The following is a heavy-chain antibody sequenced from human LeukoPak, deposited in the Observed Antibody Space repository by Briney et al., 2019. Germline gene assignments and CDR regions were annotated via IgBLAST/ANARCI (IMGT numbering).Heavy chain of an antibody. CDR3: ARVDTAPKIYYMDV. D-gene: IGHD5-18*01. Sequence: SGGSLRLSCAASGFTFSSYWMYWVRHAPGKGLVWVSRINSDGSSTSYADSVKGRFTISRDNAKNTLYLQMNSLRAEDTAVYYCARVDTAPKIYYMDVWGKGTTVTVSS. V-gene: IGHV3-74*01. CDR2: INSDGSST. J-gene: IGHJ6*03. CDR1: GFTFSSYW.